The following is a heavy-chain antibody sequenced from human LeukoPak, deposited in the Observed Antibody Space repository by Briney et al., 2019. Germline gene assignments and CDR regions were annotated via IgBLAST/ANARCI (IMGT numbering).Heavy chain of an antibody. CDR3: ARVGRTVAARPDTAIY. Sequence: SETLSLTCTVSGYSISSGYYWGWIRQPPGKGLEWIGSIYHSGRTYYNPSLKSRVTISVDTSKNQFSLKLSSVTAADTAVYYCARVGRTVAARPDTAIYWGQGTLVTVSS. CDR2: IYHSGRT. D-gene: IGHD6-6*01. V-gene: IGHV4-38-2*02. J-gene: IGHJ4*02. CDR1: GYSISSGYY.